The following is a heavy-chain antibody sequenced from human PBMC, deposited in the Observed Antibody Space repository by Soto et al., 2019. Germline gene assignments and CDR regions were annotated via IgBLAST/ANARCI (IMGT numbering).Heavy chain of an antibody. D-gene: IGHD3-9*01. CDR2: IYYRGST. J-gene: IGHJ5*02. V-gene: IGHV4-59*08. CDR1: GGSISSYY. CDR3: ARLDYDLLTGSGWFDL. Sequence: SETLSLTCAVSGGSISSYYWSWIRQPPGKGLEYIGYIYYRGSTNYNPSLKSRVTISVDTSKNQFSLRLGSVTAADTAVYYCARLDYDLLTGSGWFDLWGQGTLVTVSS.